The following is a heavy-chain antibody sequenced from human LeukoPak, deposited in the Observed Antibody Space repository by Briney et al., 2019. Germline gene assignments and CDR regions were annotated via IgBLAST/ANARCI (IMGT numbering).Heavy chain of an antibody. V-gene: IGHV3-23*01. CDR3: ATIFWSTSSRPLDY. D-gene: IGHD3-3*01. Sequence: PGGSLRLSCAASGFTFSDYAISWVRQAPGKGLEWVSVISGSGVNIYYADYVKGRFTISRDNSKNTLYLQLNSLTAEDTAVYYCATIFWSTSSRPLDYWGQGTRVTVSS. CDR1: GFTFSDYA. CDR2: ISGSGVNI. J-gene: IGHJ4*02.